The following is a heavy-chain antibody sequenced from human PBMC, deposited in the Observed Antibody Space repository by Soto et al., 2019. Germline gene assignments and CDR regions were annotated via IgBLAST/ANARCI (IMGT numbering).Heavy chain of an antibody. D-gene: IGHD2-8*01. CDR2: INPKSGGT. J-gene: IGHJ6*02. CDR3: ARGHSTHCSNGVCSFFYNHEMDV. V-gene: IGHV1-2*04. CDR1: GYSFSDYH. Sequence: XSVKVSCKASGYSFSDYHIHWVRQAPGQGLEWLGRINPKSGGTSSAQKFQGWVTMTRDTSISTAYMELTRLRSDDTAVYFCARGHSTHCSNGVCSFFYNHEMDVWGQGTTVTVSS.